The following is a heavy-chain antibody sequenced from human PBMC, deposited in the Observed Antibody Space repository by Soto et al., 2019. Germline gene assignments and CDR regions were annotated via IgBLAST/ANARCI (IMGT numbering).Heavy chain of an antibody. V-gene: IGHV4-4*02. CDR2: IYHSGST. CDR3: ARDRGFPDSFDI. CDR1: GGSISSRNW. J-gene: IGHJ3*02. Sequence: SETLSLTCAVSGGSISSRNWWSWVRQPPGKGLEWIGEIYHSGSTNYNPSLKSRVTISVDKSKNQFSLKLSSVTAADTAVYYCARDRGFPDSFDIWGQGTMVTVSS.